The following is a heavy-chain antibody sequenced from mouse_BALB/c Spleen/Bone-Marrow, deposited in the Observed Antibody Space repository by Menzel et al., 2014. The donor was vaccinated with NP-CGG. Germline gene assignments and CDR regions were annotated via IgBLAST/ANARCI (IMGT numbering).Heavy chain of an antibody. V-gene: IGHV7-3*02. CDR2: IRNKANGYTT. D-gene: IGHD1-1*01. CDR1: GFTFTDYY. CDR3: ARDENYDIYWYFDV. Sequence: EVQLQQSGGGLVQHGGSLRLSCATSGFTFTDYYMSWVRQTPGKALEWLGFIRNKANGYTTDYSVSVKGRFTISRDNSQSILYLQMNTLRAEDSATYYCARDENYDIYWYFDVWGAGTTVTVSS. J-gene: IGHJ1*01.